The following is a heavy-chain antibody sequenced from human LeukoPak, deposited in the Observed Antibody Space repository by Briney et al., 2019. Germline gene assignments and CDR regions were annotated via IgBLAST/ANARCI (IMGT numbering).Heavy chain of an antibody. J-gene: IGHJ3*02. CDR3: LVILTDPTSPFPDGLDI. D-gene: IGHD2-15*01. Sequence: GGSLRLSCAASGFTFSRDWMHWVRQVPGKGLVWVSRIDSDDGSTSYADSVRGRFTISRDNAKKTLYLQMNSLRVEDTAVYYCLVILTDPTSPFPDGLDIWGQGTMVTVSS. CDR2: IDSDDGST. CDR1: GFTFSRDW. V-gene: IGHV3-74*01.